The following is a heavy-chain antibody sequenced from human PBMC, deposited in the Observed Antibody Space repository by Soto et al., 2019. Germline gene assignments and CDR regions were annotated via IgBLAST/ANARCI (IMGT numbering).Heavy chain of an antibody. CDR1: GFTFSSYE. V-gene: IGHV3-48*03. CDR3: ARAPAYCGGDCPLMDV. J-gene: IGHJ6*02. Sequence: EVQLVESGGGLVQPGGSLRLSCAASGFTFSSYEMNWVRQAPGKGLEWVSYISSSGSTIYYADSVKGRFTISRDNAKNSLYLQMNSLRAEDTAVYYCARAPAYCGGDCPLMDVWGQGTTVTVSS. D-gene: IGHD2-21*02. CDR2: ISSSGSTI.